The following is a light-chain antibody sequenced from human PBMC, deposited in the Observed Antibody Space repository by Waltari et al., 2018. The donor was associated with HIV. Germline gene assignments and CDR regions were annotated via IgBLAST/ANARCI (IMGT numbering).Light chain of an antibody. Sequence: QSVLNQSPSASGTPGQRVIISCSGSSSNIGSNTVTWYQQFQGTAPKLLIYSYGQRPAGVPQRFSGSKSATSASLAIIGLRSEDEADYYCATWDDSLNACVFGGETKLTVL. CDR3: ATWDDSLNACV. V-gene: IGLV1-44*01. CDR1: SSNIGSNT. CDR2: SYG. J-gene: IGLJ3*02.